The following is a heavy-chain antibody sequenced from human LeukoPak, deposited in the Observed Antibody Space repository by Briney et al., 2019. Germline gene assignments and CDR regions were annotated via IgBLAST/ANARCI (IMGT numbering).Heavy chain of an antibody. Sequence: GGSLRLSCAASGFTFRTYAIHWVRQAPGKGLEWVAVISYDGSDKYYADSVKGRFTISRDNSKNTLYLQMNSLRAEDTAVYYCARGQVVWGLQGLEAFNIWGQGTTVTVSS. D-gene: IGHD5-24*01. J-gene: IGHJ3*02. CDR3: ARGQVVWGLQGLEAFNI. CDR1: GFTFRTYA. V-gene: IGHV3-30-3*01. CDR2: ISYDGSDK.